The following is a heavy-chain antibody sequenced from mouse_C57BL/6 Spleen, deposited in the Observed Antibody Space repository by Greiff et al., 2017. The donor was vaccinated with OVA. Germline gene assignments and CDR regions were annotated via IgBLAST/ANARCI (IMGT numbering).Heavy chain of an antibody. CDR2: IHPSDSAT. V-gene: IGHV1-52*01. J-gene: IGHJ4*01. CDR3: ARVCATTATQYDMDY. CDR1: GYTFTSYW. Sequence: QVQLQQPGAELVRPGSSVKLSCKASGYTFTSYWMHWVKQRPLQGLEWIGNIHPSDSATPYNQKFKDQATLTVAKSYSTAYMQLSRLTSEDSAVYYCARVCATTATQYDMDYWGQGTAVTVSS. D-gene: IGHD1-2*01.